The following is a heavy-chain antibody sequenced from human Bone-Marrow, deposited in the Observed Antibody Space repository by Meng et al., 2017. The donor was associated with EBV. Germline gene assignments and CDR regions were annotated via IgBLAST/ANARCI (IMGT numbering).Heavy chain of an antibody. CDR1: GISAYW. CDR3: AKDCFGARDY. CDR2: INEDGSVI. D-gene: IGHD1-26*01. V-gene: IGHV3-74*01. Sequence: EVEVNGAGGGLVQPGGSLRLACVGAGISAYWMHWVRQVPGKGLVWVSRINEDGSVINYADSVTGRFTISRDNAKNTVSLQMNSLRAEDTAVYYCAKDCFGARDYWGQGTLVTVSS. J-gene: IGHJ4*02.